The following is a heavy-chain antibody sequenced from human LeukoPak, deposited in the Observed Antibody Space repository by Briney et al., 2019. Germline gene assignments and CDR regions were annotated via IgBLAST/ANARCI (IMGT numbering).Heavy chain of an antibody. CDR3: ARDPRDGYAFDY. J-gene: IGHJ4*02. CDR1: GGSISSSNW. D-gene: IGHD5-24*01. CDR2: IYHSGST. Sequence: SETLSLTCAVSGGSISSSNWWSWVRQPSGKGLEWIGEIYHSGSTNYNPSLKRRVTISVDKSKNQFSLKLSSVTAADTAVYYCARDPRDGYAFDYWGQGTLVTVSS. V-gene: IGHV4-4*02.